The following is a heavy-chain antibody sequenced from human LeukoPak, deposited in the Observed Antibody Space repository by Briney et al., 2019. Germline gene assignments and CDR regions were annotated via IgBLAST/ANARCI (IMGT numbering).Heavy chain of an antibody. CDR3: ARDPHYDFWSGPYGLDV. CDR2: ISWNSGSI. Sequence: PGGSLRLSCAASGFTFDDYAMHWVRQAPGKGLEWVSGISWNSGSIGYADSVKGRFTTSRDNAKNSLYLQMNSLRAEDTAVYHCARDPHYDFWSGPYGLDVWGQGTTVTVSS. D-gene: IGHD3-3*01. V-gene: IGHV3-9*01. CDR1: GFTFDDYA. J-gene: IGHJ6*02.